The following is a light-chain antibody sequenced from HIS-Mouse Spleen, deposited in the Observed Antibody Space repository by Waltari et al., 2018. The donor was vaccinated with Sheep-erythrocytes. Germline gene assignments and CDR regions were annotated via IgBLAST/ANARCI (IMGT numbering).Light chain of an antibody. V-gene: IGLV1-40*01. Sequence: QSVLTQPPSVSGAPGQRVTISCTGSSSNIGAGYDVHWYQQLPGTAPKLLIYGNSNRPSGVPDRFSGSKSGNTASLTISGLQAEDEADYYCCSYAGSYTFWVFGGGTRLTVL. J-gene: IGLJ3*02. CDR1: SSNIGAGYD. CDR3: CSYAGSYTFWV. CDR2: GNS.